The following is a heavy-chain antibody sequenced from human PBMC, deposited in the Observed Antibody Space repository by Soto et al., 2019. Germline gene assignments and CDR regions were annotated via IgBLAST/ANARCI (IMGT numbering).Heavy chain of an antibody. D-gene: IGHD4-4*01. CDR1: GGSFSGYY. CDR2: INHSGST. V-gene: IGHV4-34*01. CDR3: GRSSYIDAFDI. J-gene: IGHJ3*02. Sequence: SETLSLTCAVYGGSFSGYYWSWIRQPPGKGLEWIGEINHSGSTNYNPSLKSRVTISVDTSKNQFSLKLSSVTAADTAVYYGGRSSYIDAFDIWGKGKMVTVSS.